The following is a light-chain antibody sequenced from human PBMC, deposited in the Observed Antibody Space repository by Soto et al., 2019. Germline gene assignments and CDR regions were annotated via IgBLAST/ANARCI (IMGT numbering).Light chain of an antibody. Sequence: DIVLTQSPATLSLSPGERDTLSCRASQSVSSYLAWYQQKPGQAHRLIIYDASNRATGIPARFSGSGSGTDFTPTISSLEPEDFAVYYCRQRSNWPPITFGQGTRLEIK. CDR3: RQRSNWPPIT. V-gene: IGKV3-11*01. CDR1: QSVSSY. J-gene: IGKJ5*01. CDR2: DAS.